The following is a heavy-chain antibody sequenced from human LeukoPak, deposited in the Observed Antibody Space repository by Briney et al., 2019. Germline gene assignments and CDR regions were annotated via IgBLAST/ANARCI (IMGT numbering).Heavy chain of an antibody. J-gene: IGHJ4*02. D-gene: IGHD6-19*01. CDR3: ARDRLSSGWYSGFDY. V-gene: IGHV4-59*01. CDR1: GGSISSYY. CDR2: IYYSGST. Sequence: SETLSLTCTVSGGSISSYYWSWIPQPPGKRLEWIGYIYYSGSTNYNPSLKSRVAISVDTSKNQFSLKLSSVTAADTAVYYCARDRLSSGWYSGFDYWGQGTLVTVSS.